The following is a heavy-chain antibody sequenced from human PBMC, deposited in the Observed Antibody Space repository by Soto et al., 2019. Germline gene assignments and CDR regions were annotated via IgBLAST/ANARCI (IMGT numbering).Heavy chain of an antibody. CDR2: VFDSGAT. Sequence: PSETLSLTCAVFGGSISSSNYWSWVRQPPGKGLEWIGEVFDSGATHYNPSLKSRVTISLDKSKNQFSLELTSVTAADTAVYYCARGWGMWTKTGVASDPWGQGTLVTVSS. D-gene: IGHD2-8*02. CDR3: ARGWGMWTKTGVASDP. CDR1: GGSISSSNY. J-gene: IGHJ5*02. V-gene: IGHV4-4*02.